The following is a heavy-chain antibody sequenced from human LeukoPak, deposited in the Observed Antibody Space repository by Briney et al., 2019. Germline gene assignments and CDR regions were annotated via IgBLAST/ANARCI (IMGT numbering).Heavy chain of an antibody. V-gene: IGHV1-18*01. J-gene: IGHJ4*02. CDR1: GYTFTSYG. D-gene: IGHD6-19*01. Sequence: ASVKVSCKASGYTFTSYGISWVRQAPGQGLEWMGWISADNGNTKYTQKLQGRVTMTRDTSISTAYMELSRLRSDDTAVYYCARDQPGYSSGWYTGGDFDYWGQGTLVTVSS. CDR2: ISADNGNT. CDR3: ARDQPGYSSGWYTGGDFDY.